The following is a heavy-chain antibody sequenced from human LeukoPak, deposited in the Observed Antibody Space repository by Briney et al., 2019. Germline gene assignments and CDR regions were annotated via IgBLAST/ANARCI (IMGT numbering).Heavy chain of an antibody. V-gene: IGHV3-30*18. CDR2: ISKDGSNK. Sequence: PGRSLRLSCAASGFTFSSYAMHWVRQAPGKGLEWVAVISKDGSNKYYADSVKGRFTISRDNPRNTLYLQMDSLGAEDTAVYYCAKDGYYSSGTYFDYWGQGTLVTVSS. J-gene: IGHJ4*02. D-gene: IGHD3-10*01. CDR1: GFTFSSYA. CDR3: AKDGYYSSGTYFDY.